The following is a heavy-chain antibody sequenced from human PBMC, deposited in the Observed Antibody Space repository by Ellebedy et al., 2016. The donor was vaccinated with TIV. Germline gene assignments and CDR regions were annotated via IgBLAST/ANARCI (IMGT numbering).Heavy chain of an antibody. V-gene: IGHV1-18*01. D-gene: IGHD3-22*01. CDR3: AREGAYDSGGYYELFDY. CDR2: ISGSNGNT. J-gene: IGHJ4*02. CDR1: GYSFSSYT. Sequence: ASVKVSXXGSGYSFSSYTIGWVRQAPGQGLEWMGWISGSNGNTKYAQKFQGRVTMTTDTSTNTAYMELRSLRSDDTAVYYCAREGAYDSGGYYELFDYWGQGTLVNVSS.